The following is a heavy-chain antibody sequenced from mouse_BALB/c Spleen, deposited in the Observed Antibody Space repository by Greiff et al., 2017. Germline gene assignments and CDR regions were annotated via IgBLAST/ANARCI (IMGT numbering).Heavy chain of an antibody. V-gene: IGHV6-6*02. Sequence: EVQLQESGGGLVQPGGSMKLSCVASGFTFSNYWMNWVRQSPEKGLEWVAEIRLKSNNYATHYAESVKGRFTISRDDSKSSVYLQMNNLRAEDTGIYYCTRGDYDYDVLFAYWGQGTLVTVSA. CDR1: GFTFSNYW. J-gene: IGHJ3*01. CDR3: TRGDYDYDVLFAY. D-gene: IGHD2-4*01. CDR2: IRLKSNNYAT.